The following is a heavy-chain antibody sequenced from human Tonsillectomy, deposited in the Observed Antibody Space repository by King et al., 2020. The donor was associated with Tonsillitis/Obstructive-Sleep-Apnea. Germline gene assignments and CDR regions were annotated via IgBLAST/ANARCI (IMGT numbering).Heavy chain of an antibody. CDR2: INTNTGRP. CDR1: GYTFTSYA. J-gene: IGHJ3*02. CDR3: ARDISSGWSRNDAFDI. D-gene: IGHD6-19*01. Sequence: QLVQSGSELKKPGASVKVSCKASGYTFTSYAMNWVRQAPGQGLDWMGWINTNTGRPTYAQGFTGRFVFSLDTSVSTAYLQISSLKAEDTAVYYCARDISSGWSRNDAFDIWGQGTMVTVSS. V-gene: IGHV7-4-1*02.